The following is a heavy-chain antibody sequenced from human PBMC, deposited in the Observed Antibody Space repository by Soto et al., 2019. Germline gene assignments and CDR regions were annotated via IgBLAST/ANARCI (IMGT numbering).Heavy chain of an antibody. CDR1: SDSIAGENW. J-gene: IGHJ4*02. V-gene: IGHV4-4*02. CDR3: ARVFSSGSGWMYYFDF. Sequence: QVQLQESGPGLVKPSETLSLTCTVSSDSIAGENWWSWVRQPPGMGLEWIGVIFHTGGTNYNPSLKSRVTMEVDKSKNQFSLKLISATAADTAVYYCARVFSSGSGWMYYFDFWGQGTLVSVSS. D-gene: IGHD6-25*01. CDR2: IFHTGGT.